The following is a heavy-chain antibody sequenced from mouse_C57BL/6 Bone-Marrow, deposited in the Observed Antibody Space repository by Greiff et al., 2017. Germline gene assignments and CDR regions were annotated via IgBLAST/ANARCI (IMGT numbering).Heavy chain of an antibody. CDR3: ARQEGPCYYYGREFAY. CDR2: FYPGSGSI. Sequence: VQLQQSGAELVKPGASVKLSCKASGYTFTEYTIHWVKQRSGQGLEWIGWFYPGSGSIKYNEKFKDKATLTADNSSSTVYMGLSRLTSEDSAVYFCARQEGPCYYYGREFAYWGQGTLVTVSA. V-gene: IGHV1-62-2*01. CDR1: GYTFTEYT. J-gene: IGHJ3*01. D-gene: IGHD1-1*01.